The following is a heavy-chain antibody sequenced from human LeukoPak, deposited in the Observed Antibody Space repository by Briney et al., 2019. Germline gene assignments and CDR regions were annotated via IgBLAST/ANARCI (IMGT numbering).Heavy chain of an antibody. Sequence: GGSLRLPCAASGFTVSSNYMSWVRRAPGKGLEWVANTNQDGSREKYADSVRGRFTVSRDNAKNSVYLQMNSLGVEDTAIYYCARDSGWTFDPWGQGTLVTVSS. CDR1: GFTVSSNY. D-gene: IGHD6-19*01. CDR3: ARDSGWTFDP. CDR2: TNQDGSRE. J-gene: IGHJ5*02. V-gene: IGHV3-7*01.